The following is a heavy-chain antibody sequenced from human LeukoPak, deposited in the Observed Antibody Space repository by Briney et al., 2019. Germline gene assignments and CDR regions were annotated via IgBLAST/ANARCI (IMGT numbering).Heavy chain of an antibody. Sequence: SETLSLTCTVSGGSISSYYWSWIRQPPGKGLEWIGYIYYTGSPYYNPSLKSRVTISVDTSKNQFSLKLSSATAADTAVYYCARGGGWFGKLVDYWGQGTLVTVSS. D-gene: IGHD3-10*01. V-gene: IGHV4-59*08. CDR2: IYYTGSP. CDR3: ARGGGWFGKLVDY. CDR1: GGSISSYY. J-gene: IGHJ4*02.